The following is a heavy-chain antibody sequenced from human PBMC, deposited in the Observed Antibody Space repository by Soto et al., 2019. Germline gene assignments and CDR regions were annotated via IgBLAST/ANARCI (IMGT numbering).Heavy chain of an antibody. Sequence: VQLVESGGGLVQPGGSRRLSCVVSGISFDDYAMNWVRQVPGKGLEWVSGINWDSGDIGYADSVKGRFTISRDNSKNSVYMQMNSLKTEDTALYYCAKDTAPGCYDASGHLDSWGQGTPVTVSS. V-gene: IGHV3-9*01. D-gene: IGHD1-26*01. CDR3: AKDTAPGCYDASGHLDS. CDR1: GISFDDYA. CDR2: INWDSGDI. J-gene: IGHJ4*02.